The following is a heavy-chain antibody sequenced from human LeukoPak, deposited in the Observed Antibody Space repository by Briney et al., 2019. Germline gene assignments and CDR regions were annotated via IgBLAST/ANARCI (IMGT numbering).Heavy chain of an antibody. CDR2: ITSSSYI. J-gene: IGHJ6*04. V-gene: IGHV3-21*05. D-gene: IGHD2-2*01. Sequence: ETLSLTCTVSGGSISSYYWSWIRQPPGKGLEWLSYITSSSYIYYADSVKDRFTISRDNAKNSLYLQLNSLRAEDTAVYYCAREGSSTAMDVWGKGTTVTVSS. CDR3: AREGSSTAMDV. CDR1: GGSISSYY.